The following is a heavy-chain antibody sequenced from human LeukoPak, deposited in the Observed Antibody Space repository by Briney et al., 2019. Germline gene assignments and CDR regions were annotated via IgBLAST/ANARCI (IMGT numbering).Heavy chain of an antibody. V-gene: IGHV4-59*01. D-gene: IGHD4/OR15-4a*01. Sequence: SETLSLTCTVSGGSISSYYWSWIRQPPGKGLEWIGYIYYSGSTNYNPSLKSRVTISVDTSKNQFSLKLSSVTAADTAVYYCARAGGCWSGYYYMDVWGKGTTVTVSS. J-gene: IGHJ6*03. CDR1: GGSISSYY. CDR2: IYYSGST. CDR3: ARAGGCWSGYYYMDV.